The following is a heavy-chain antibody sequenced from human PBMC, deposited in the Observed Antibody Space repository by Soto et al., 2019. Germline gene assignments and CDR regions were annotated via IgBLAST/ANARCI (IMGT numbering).Heavy chain of an antibody. V-gene: IGHV3-33*01. Sequence: PGGSLRLSCAASGFTFSSYGMHWVRQAPGKGLEWVAVIWYDGSNKYYADSVKGRFTISRDNSKNTLYLQMNSLRAEDTAVYYCARVKTMVRGVIIDVFDDSGRGTLVTVSS. D-gene: IGHD3-10*01. CDR1: GFTFSSYG. J-gene: IGHJ4*02. CDR2: IWYDGSNK. CDR3: ARVKTMVRGVIIDVFDD.